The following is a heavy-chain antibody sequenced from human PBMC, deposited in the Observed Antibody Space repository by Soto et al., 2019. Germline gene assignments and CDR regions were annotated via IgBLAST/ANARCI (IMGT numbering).Heavy chain of an antibody. V-gene: IGHV3-23*01. CDR1: GFTFNSYA. J-gene: IGHJ4*02. D-gene: IGHD1-7*01. Sequence: EVQLLESGGGLVQPGGSLRLSCAASGFTFNSYAMSWVRQAPGKWLEWVSIVTGSGGSTYYADSVKGRFTISRDNSKNTLYLQMNSLRAEDTAVYYCAKAPHALNWHSPFTSAFDSWGQGPLVTASS. CDR2: VTGSGGST. CDR3: AKAPHALNWHSPFTSAFDS.